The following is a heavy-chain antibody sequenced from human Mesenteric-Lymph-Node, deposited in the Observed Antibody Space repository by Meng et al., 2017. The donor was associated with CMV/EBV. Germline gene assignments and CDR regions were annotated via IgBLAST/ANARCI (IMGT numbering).Heavy chain of an antibody. CDR1: GGTFSSYT. V-gene: IGHV1-69*04. D-gene: IGHD5-24*01. J-gene: IGHJ4*02. CDR2: IIPILGIA. Sequence: SVKVSCKASGGTFSSYTISWVRQAPGQGLEWMGRIIPILGIANYAQKFQGRVTITADKSTGTAYMELSSLRSEDTAVYYCARDVDGYNYVPDYWGQGTLVTVSS. CDR3: ARDVDGYNYVPDY.